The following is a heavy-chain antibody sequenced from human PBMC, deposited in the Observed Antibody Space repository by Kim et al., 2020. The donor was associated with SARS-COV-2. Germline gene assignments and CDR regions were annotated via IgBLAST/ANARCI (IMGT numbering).Heavy chain of an antibody. CDR2: INSDGSST. V-gene: IGHV3-74*01. CDR3: ARGGLELTYYYYYYYMDV. CDR1: GFTFSSYW. J-gene: IGHJ6*03. Sequence: GGSLRLSCAASGFTFSSYWMHWVRQAPGKGLVWVSRINSDGSSTSYADSVKGRFTISRDNAKNTLYLQMNSLRAEDTAVYYCARGGLELTYYYYYYYMDVWGKGTTVTVSS. D-gene: IGHD1-7*01.